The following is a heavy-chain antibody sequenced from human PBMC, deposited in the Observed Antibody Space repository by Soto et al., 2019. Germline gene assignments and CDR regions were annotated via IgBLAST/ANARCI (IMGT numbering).Heavy chain of an antibody. V-gene: IGHV3-66*01. J-gene: IGHJ6*03. CDR1: GFTVSSNY. Sequence: GGSLRLSCAASGFTVSSNYMSWVRQAPGKGLEWVSVIYSGGSTYYADSVKGRFTISRDNSKNTLYLQMNSLRAEDTAVYYCARGGYYGSGSTRYYYYMDVWGKGTTVTVSS. CDR3: ARGGYYGSGSTRYYYYMDV. CDR2: IYSGGST. D-gene: IGHD3-10*01.